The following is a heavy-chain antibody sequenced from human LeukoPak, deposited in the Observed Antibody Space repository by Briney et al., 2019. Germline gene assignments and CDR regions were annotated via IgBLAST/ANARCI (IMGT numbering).Heavy chain of an antibody. CDR2: IYHSGST. CDR1: GGSISPYY. D-gene: IGHD2-21*01. J-gene: IGHJ6*02. Sequence: SETLSLTCTVSGGSISPYYWSWIRQPPGKGLEWLGYIYHSGSTTYNPSLKSRVTISLDTSKNQFSLSLSSVTAADTAVYYCARITFVVEGYGMDVWGQGTTVTVSS. V-gene: IGHV4-59*08. CDR3: ARITFVVEGYGMDV.